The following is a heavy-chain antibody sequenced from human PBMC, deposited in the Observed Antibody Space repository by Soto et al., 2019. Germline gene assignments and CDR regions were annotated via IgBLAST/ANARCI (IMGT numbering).Heavy chain of an antibody. J-gene: IGHJ6*02. D-gene: IGHD3-16*01. V-gene: IGHV3-74*01. CDR3: IRVGILYVLDF. CDR1: GFTFRNYW. Sequence: EEQLVESGGDLVQPGGSLTLSCAVSGFTFRNYWMHWVRQAPGEGLAWVSQINGDGRSATYADAVRGRFTISRDNAKNTLYLQMNSLSAEDTAVYYCIRVGILYVLDFWGQGTSVTVSS. CDR2: INGDGRSA.